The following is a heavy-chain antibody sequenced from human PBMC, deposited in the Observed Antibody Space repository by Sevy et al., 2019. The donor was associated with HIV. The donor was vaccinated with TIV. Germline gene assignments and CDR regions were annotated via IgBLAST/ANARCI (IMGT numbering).Heavy chain of an antibody. D-gene: IGHD6-13*01. V-gene: IGHV1-69*13. CDR3: ARSISWYASFDY. CDR2: IIPMLGTV. CDR1: GRTFNNYA. J-gene: IGHJ4*02. Sequence: ASVKVSCKASGRTFNNYAISWVRQAPGQGLEWMGGIIPMLGTVYYVQTFQDRVTITADESTSTAYMELSSLRSEDTAVYYCARSISWYASFDYWGQGTLVTVSS.